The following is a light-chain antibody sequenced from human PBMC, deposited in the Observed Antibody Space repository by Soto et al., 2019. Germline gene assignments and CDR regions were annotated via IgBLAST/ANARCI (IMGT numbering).Light chain of an antibody. Sequence: IQLTQSPSSLSASVGDSVTITCRASQGISRYLAWYQQKPGRAPKLLISAASTLQSGVPSRFSGSGSGTDFTLTISSLQPDDFATYFCQQYNFYPWTFGQGTKVEIK. CDR2: AAS. J-gene: IGKJ1*01. CDR3: QQYNFYPWT. V-gene: IGKV1-9*01. CDR1: QGISRY.